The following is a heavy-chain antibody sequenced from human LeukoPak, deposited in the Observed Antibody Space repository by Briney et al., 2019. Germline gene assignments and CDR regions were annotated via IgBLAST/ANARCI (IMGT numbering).Heavy chain of an antibody. D-gene: IGHD1-14*01. CDR2: INPNSGGT. Sequence: AASVKVSCKASGYTFTGYYMHWVRQAPGQGLEWMGWINPNSGGTNYAQKFQGRVTMTRDTSISTAYMELSRLRSDDTAVYYCARSSGRSPNRDYMDVWGKGTTVTISS. CDR1: GYTFTGYY. V-gene: IGHV1-2*02. J-gene: IGHJ6*03. CDR3: ARSSGRSPNRDYMDV.